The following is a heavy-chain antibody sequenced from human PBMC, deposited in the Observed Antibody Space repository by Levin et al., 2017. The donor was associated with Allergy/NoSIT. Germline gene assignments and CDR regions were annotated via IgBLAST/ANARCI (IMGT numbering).Heavy chain of an antibody. Sequence: GESLKISCKGSGYSFTSYWIGWVRQMPGKGLEWMGIIYPGDSDTRYSPSFQGQVTISADKSISTAYLQWSSLKASDTAMYYCARRGYCSSTSCRNWFDPWGQGTLVTVSS. V-gene: IGHV5-51*01. CDR3: ARRGYCSSTSCRNWFDP. D-gene: IGHD2-2*01. CDR2: IYPGDSDT. J-gene: IGHJ5*02. CDR1: GYSFTSYW.